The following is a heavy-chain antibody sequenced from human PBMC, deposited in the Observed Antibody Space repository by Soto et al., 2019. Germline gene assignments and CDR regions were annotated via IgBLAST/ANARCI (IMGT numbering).Heavy chain of an antibody. CDR3: ASLGLAAAGTSVSWFDP. J-gene: IGHJ5*02. CDR1: GGTFSSYT. D-gene: IGHD6-13*01. Sequence: SVKVSCKASGGTFSSYTISWVRQAPGQGLEWMGRIIPILGIANYAQKFQGRVTITADKSTSTAYMELSSLRSEDTAVYYCASLGLAAAGTSVSWFDPWGQGTLVTVSS. CDR2: IIPILGIA. V-gene: IGHV1-69*02.